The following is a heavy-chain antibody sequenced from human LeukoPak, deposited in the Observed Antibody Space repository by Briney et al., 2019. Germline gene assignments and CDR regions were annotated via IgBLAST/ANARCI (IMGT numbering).Heavy chain of an antibody. CDR2: IRYDVSNK. D-gene: IGHD4-23*01. Sequence: PGGSLRLSCAASGFTFSSYGMHWVRQAPGKGLEWVAFIRYDVSNKYHADSVKGRFTISRDNSKNTLYLQMNSLRVEDTAVYYCARGDYGGNRYYYYYMDVWGKGTTVTVSS. J-gene: IGHJ6*03. CDR3: ARGDYGGNRYYYYYMDV. CDR1: GFTFSSYG. V-gene: IGHV3-30*02.